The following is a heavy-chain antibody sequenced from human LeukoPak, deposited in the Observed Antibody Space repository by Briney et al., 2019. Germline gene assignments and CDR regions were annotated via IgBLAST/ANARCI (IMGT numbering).Heavy chain of an antibody. V-gene: IGHV5-51*01. J-gene: IGHJ3*02. D-gene: IGHD5-24*01. CDR1: GYSFTSYW. CDR3: ARQRPESYGYNYLGASDI. CDR2: IYPGDSDT. Sequence: GESLKISCTGSGYSFTSYWIGWVRQMPGKGLEWMGIIYPGDSDTRYSPSFQGQVTISADKSISTAYLQWSSLKASDTAMYYCARQRPESYGYNYLGASDIWGQGTMVTVSS.